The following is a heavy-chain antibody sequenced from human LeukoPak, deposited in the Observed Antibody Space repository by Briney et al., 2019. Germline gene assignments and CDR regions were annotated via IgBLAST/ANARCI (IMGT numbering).Heavy chain of an antibody. V-gene: IGHV3-48*02. D-gene: IGHD3/OR15-3a*01. CDR3: ARDWTMDV. CDR2: ISSTSGTI. CDR1: GFTFSSYN. Sequence: GGSLRLSCAASGFTFSSYNMNWVRQAPGKGLEWVSSISSTSGTIYYADSVKGRFTISRDNAKNSPYLQMNSLRDEDTAVYHCARDWTMDVWGQGTTVTVSS. J-gene: IGHJ6*02.